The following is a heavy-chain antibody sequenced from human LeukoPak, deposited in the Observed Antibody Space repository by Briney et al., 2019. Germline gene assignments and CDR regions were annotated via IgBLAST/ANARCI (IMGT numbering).Heavy chain of an antibody. CDR1: GFTFSSYG. D-gene: IGHD3-10*01. J-gene: IGHJ4*02. Sequence: GGSLRLSCAASGFTFSSYGMHWVRQAPGKGLEWVSVLYSGGNTYYADSVKGRFTISRDNSKNTLYLQMNSLRAEDTAVYYCASYDGGSGPFDYWGQGTLVTVSS. V-gene: IGHV3-NL1*01. CDR3: ASYDGGSGPFDY. CDR2: LYSGGNT.